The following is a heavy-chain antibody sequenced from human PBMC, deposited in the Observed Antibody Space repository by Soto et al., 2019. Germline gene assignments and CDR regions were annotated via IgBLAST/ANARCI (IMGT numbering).Heavy chain of an antibody. V-gene: IGHV1-69*12. D-gene: IGHD3-3*01. CDR3: ARDGDPGYSFWSGPLGGGRFDP. CDR1: GGTFGNTA. Sequence: QVQLVQSGAEVKEPGSSVNVSCKTSGGTFGNTAVTWVRQAPGQGLEWIGGIVPMFGTANYAQKFRGRVTITADESTSTDYMALSSLRSDDTAVYYCARDGDPGYSFWSGPLGGGRFDPWGQGTLVTVSS. J-gene: IGHJ5*02. CDR2: IVPMFGTA.